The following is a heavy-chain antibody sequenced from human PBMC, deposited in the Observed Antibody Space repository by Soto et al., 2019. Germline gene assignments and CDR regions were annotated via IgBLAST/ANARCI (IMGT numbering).Heavy chain of an antibody. V-gene: IGHV4-59*01. D-gene: IGHD5-12*01. CDR2: IYHSGST. CDR3: AREVEMATIGNAFDI. Sequence: QVQLQESGPGLVKPSETLSLTCTVSGGSISIYYWSWIRQPPGKGLEWIGYIYHSGSTNYNPSLKSRVTISLDTSKTQFSLRLRSVTAADTAIYYCAREVEMATIGNAFDIWSQGTMVTVSS. J-gene: IGHJ3*02. CDR1: GGSISIYY.